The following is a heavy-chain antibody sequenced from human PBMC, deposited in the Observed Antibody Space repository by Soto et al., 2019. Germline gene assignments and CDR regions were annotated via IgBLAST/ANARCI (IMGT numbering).Heavy chain of an antibody. CDR1: GFTFSSYA. V-gene: IGHV3-23*01. J-gene: IGHJ5*01. CDR2: INGSGGST. Sequence: PGGSLRLSCAASGFTFSSYAMSWVRQAPGKGLESVSRINGSGGSTSYADSVKGRFTISRDNAKNTLYLQMNSLRAEDTAVYYCVRGSSINWFDSWGQGTPVTVSS. D-gene: IGHD6-6*01. CDR3: VRGSSINWFDS.